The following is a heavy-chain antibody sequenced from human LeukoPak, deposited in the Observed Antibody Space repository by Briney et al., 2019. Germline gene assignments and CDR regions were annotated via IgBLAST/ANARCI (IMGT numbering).Heavy chain of an antibody. CDR2: IYSGGST. CDR3: AKESKHHDYGDYLQPFDY. Sequence: PGGSLRLSCAASGFTVSSNYMSWVRQAPGKGLEWVSVIYSGGSTYYADSVKGRFTISRDNSKNTLYLQMNSLGAEDTAVYYCAKESKHHDYGDYLQPFDYWGQGTLVTVSS. V-gene: IGHV3-53*05. D-gene: IGHD4-17*01. CDR1: GFTVSSNY. J-gene: IGHJ4*02.